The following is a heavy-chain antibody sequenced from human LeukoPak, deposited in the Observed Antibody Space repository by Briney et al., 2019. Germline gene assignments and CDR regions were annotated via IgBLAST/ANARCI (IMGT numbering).Heavy chain of an antibody. V-gene: IGHV3-15*01. D-gene: IGHD1-26*01. CDR2: IKSKTDGGTT. J-gene: IGHJ3*02. Sequence: PGGSLRLSCAASGFTFSNAWMSWVRQAPGKGLEWVGRIKSKTDGGTTDYAAPVKGRFTISRDDSKNTLYLQMNSLKTEDTAVYYCTTDQLVGATYAFDIWGQGTMVTVSS. CDR3: TTDQLVGATYAFDI. CDR1: GFTFSNAW.